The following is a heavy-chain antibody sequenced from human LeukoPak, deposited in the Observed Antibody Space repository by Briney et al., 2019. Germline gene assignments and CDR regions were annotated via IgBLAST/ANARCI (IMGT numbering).Heavy chain of an antibody. CDR1: GFTFSSYW. CDR3: ARDFYYGSGISYFDY. D-gene: IGHD3-10*01. J-gene: IGHJ4*02. V-gene: IGHV3-7*01. Sequence: GGSPRLSCAVSGFTFSSYWMSWVRQAPGKGLEWVANIKQDGSEKYYVDSVKGRFTISRDNAKNSLYLQMNSLRAEDTAVYYCARDFYYGSGISYFDYWGQGTLVTVSS. CDR2: IKQDGSEK.